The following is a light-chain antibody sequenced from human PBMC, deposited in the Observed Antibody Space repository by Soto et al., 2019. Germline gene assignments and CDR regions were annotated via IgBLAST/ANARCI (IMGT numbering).Light chain of an antibody. CDR2: GAS. CDR1: QTVSSSY. J-gene: IGKJ4*01. V-gene: IGKV3-20*01. Sequence: EIVLTQSPGTLSLSPGERATLSCRASQTVSSSYLAWYQQKPGQAPRLLIYGASSRATGIPDRFSGSGSGTDFTLSILRLEPEDFAVYYCQQYGRLPVTFGGGTKVEIK. CDR3: QQYGRLPVT.